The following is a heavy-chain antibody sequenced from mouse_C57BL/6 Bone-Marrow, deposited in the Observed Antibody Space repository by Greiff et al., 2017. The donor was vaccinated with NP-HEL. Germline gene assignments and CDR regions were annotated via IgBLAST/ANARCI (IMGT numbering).Heavy chain of an antibody. Sequence: DVMLVESGEGLVKPGGSLKLSCAASGFTFSSYAMSWVRQTPEKRLEWVAYISSGGDYIYYADTVKGRFTISRDNARNTLYLQMSSLKSEDTAMYYCTRVGIYYDYDPFAYWGQGTLVTVSA. J-gene: IGHJ3*01. V-gene: IGHV5-9-1*02. CDR2: ISSGGDYI. D-gene: IGHD2-4*01. CDR1: GFTFSSYA. CDR3: TRVGIYYDYDPFAY.